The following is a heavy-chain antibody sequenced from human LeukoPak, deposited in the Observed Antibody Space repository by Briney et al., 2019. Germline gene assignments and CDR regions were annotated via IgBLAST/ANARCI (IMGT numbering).Heavy chain of an antibody. CDR2: IYSGGST. D-gene: IGHD2-21*02. CDR1: GFTVSSNY. V-gene: IGHV3-66*02. J-gene: IGHJ3*02. Sequence: QPGGSLRLSCAASGFTVSSNYMSWVRQAPGKGLEWVSVIYSGGSTHYADSVKGRFTISRDNSKNTLYLQMNSLRAEDTAVYYCARYLVVTDAFDIWGQGTMVTVSS. CDR3: ARYLVVTDAFDI.